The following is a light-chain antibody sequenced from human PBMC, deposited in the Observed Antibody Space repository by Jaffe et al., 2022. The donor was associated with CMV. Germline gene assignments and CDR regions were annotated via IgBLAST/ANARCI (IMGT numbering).Light chain of an antibody. CDR3: CSYAGDSIWV. J-gene: IGLJ3*02. V-gene: IGLV2-23*01. CDR2: DAS. CDR1: SNDIGSHRH. Sequence: QSALTQPASVSGSPGQSITISCTGTSNDIGSHRHVSWYHQDPGKAPKLIIYDASQRPSGVSNRFSGSKSGNTASLTISGLQAEDETNYYCCSYAGDSIWVFGGGTKVTVL.